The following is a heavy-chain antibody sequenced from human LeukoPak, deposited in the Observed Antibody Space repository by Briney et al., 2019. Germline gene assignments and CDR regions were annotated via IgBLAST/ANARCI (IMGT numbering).Heavy chain of an antibody. V-gene: IGHV3-21*01. CDR2: ISSSGSYI. D-gene: IGHD6-19*01. CDR3: ATAPTFSGWFDY. CDR1: GFTFDDYA. J-gene: IGHJ4*02. Sequence: GRSLRLSCAASGFTFDDYAMHGVRQAPGKGLEWVSSISSSGSYIYYADSVKGRFTISRDNAKNSLYLQMNSLRVEDTAVYYCATAPTFSGWFDYWGQGTLVTVSS.